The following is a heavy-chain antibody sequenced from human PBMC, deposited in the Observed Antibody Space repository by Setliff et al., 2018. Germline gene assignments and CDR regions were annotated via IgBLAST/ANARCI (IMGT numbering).Heavy chain of an antibody. CDR1: GYTFSSYA. CDR2: INTNTGNP. V-gene: IGHV7-4-1*02. CDR3: ARASRFGTVKWRGDYYMDV. Sequence: GASVKVSCKASGYTFSSYAMGWMRQAPGQRLEWMGWINTNTGNPSYAQDFTGRLVFSLDTSVSTAYLQISSLKPEDTAVYYCARASRFGTVKWRGDYYMDVWGKGTTVTVS. J-gene: IGHJ6*03. D-gene: IGHD3-10*01.